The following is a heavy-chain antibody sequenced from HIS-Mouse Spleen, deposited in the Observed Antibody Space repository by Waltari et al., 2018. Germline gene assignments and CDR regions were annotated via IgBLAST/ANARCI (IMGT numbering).Heavy chain of an antibody. D-gene: IGHD5-12*01. Sequence: QVQLVQSGAEVKKPGASVKVSCKASGYTFTGYYMHWVRQAPGQGLEWMGWINPNRGSTNYAQRFQGRVTRNRDTSISTADMELSMLRSDDTAVYYCARDGDGYKNSYYYYYGMDVWGQGTTVTVSS. CDR2: INPNRGST. CDR3: ARDGDGYKNSYYYYYGMDV. V-gene: IGHV1-2*02. J-gene: IGHJ6*02. CDR1: GYTFTGYY.